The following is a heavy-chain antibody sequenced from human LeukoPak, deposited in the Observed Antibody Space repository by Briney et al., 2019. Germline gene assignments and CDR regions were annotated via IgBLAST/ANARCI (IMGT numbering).Heavy chain of an antibody. CDR1: GGSISSSTVY. J-gene: IGHJ4*02. Sequence: PSETLSLTRTVSGGSISSSTVYWGWIRQPPGKGLEWIGGINYSGYTYYNPSLKSRVTISVDTSKNQFSLKLSSVTAADTAVYYCARQGDDYDLPNQYWGQGTLVTVSS. D-gene: IGHD4-17*01. CDR2: INYSGYT. CDR3: ARQGDDYDLPNQY. V-gene: IGHV4-39*01.